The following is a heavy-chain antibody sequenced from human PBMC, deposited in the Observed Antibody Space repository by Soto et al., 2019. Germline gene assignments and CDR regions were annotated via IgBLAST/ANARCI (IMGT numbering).Heavy chain of an antibody. CDR1: GGSISSGGYY. CDR3: ARDTLIDYGGGFDY. Sequence: QVQLQESGPGLVKPSQTLSLTCTVSGGSISSGGYYWSWIRQHPGKGLEWIGYIYYSGSTYYNPSLKSRVTISVDKSKNQVALKLSSVTAADTAVYYCARDTLIDYGGGFDYWGQGTLVTVSS. D-gene: IGHD4-17*01. CDR2: IYYSGST. V-gene: IGHV4-31*03. J-gene: IGHJ4*02.